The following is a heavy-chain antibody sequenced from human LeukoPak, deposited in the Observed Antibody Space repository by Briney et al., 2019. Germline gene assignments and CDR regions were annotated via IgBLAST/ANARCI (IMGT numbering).Heavy chain of an antibody. CDR3: ARESPREIPFDY. V-gene: IGHV1-46*01. CDR2: INHSGGST. J-gene: IGHJ4*02. CDR1: GYTFTSYY. Sequence: ASVKVSCKASGYTFTSYYMHWVRQAPGQGLEWMGIINHSGGSTSYAQKFQGRVTMTRDTSTSTVYMELSSLRSEDTAVYYCARESPREIPFDYWGQGTLVTVSS.